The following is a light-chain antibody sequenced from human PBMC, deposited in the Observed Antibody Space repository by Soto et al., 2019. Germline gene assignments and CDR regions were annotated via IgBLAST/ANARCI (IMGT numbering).Light chain of an antibody. Sequence: IVLTQSPGTLSLSPGERATLSCRASQSVSSSYLAWYQQKPGQAPRLLIYGASSRATGIPDRFSGSGSGTDFTLTISRLEPEDFAVYYFQQYGSSPVYSFGEGTKLEIK. CDR2: GAS. V-gene: IGKV3-20*01. CDR1: QSVSSSY. J-gene: IGKJ2*01. CDR3: QQYGSSPVYS.